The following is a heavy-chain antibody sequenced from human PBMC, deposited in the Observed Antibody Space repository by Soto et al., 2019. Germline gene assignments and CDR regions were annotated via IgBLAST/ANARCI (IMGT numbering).Heavy chain of an antibody. CDR3: ARDPPSLPAAGTSGAFDI. V-gene: IGHV1-69*13. CDR2: IIPIFGTA. CDR1: GGTFSSYA. Sequence: ASVKVSCKASGGTFSSYAISWVRQAPGQGLEWMGGIIPIFGTANYAQKFQGRVTITADESTSTAYMELSSLRSEDTAVYYCARDPPSLPAAGTSGAFDIWGQGTMVTVSS. J-gene: IGHJ3*02. D-gene: IGHD6-13*01.